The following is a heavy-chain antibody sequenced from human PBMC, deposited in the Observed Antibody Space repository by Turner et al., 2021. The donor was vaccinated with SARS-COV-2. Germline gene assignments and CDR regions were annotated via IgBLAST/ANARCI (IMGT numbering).Heavy chain of an antibody. CDR3: ANSFPYYDRSGYLGGDAFDI. V-gene: IGHV2-5*02. J-gene: IGHJ3*02. CDR1: GFSLSTSGVG. Sequence: QITLTESGPTLVKPTQTLTLTCTFSGFSLSTSGVGVGWIRQPPGKALEWLALIYWDDDKRYSTSLKSRLTITKDTSKNQVVLTMTNMDPVDTATYYCANSFPYYDRSGYLGGDAFDIWGQGTMVTISS. D-gene: IGHD3-22*01. CDR2: IYWDDDK.